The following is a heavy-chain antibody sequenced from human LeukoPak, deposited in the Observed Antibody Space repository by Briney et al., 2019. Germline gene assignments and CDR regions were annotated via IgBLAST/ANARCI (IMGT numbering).Heavy chain of an antibody. CDR3: AWGVVDPFDY. CDR1: GGTFSSYA. CDR2: IIPILGIA. V-gene: IGHV1-69*04. J-gene: IGHJ4*02. Sequence: ASVKVSCKASGGTFSSYAISWVRQAPGQGLEWMGRIIPILGIANYAQKFQGRVTITADKSTSTAYMQLSSLRSEDTAVYYCAWGVVDPFDYWGQGTLVTVSS. D-gene: IGHD3-22*01.